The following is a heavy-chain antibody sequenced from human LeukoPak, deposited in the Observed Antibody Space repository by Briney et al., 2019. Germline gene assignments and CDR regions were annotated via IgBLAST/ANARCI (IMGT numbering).Heavy chain of an antibody. CDR3: AKLLFVVASQVDY. CDR2: ISYDGSNK. J-gene: IGHJ4*02. CDR1: GFTFSSYA. D-gene: IGHD2-21*01. V-gene: IGHV3-30-3*02. Sequence: GGSLRLSCAASGFTFSSYAMHWVRQAPGKGLEWVAVISYDGSNKYYADSVKGRFTISRDNSKNTLYLQMNSLRAEDTAVYYCAKLLFVVASQVDYWGQGTLVTVSS.